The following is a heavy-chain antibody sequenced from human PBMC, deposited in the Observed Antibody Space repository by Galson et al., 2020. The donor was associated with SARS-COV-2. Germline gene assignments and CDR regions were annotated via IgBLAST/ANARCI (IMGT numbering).Heavy chain of an antibody. D-gene: IGHD1-20*01. J-gene: IGHJ4*02. CDR1: GYSFTSYW. CDR3: ARHLTGTTMLDY. V-gene: IGHV5-10-1*01. Sequence: HGESLKISCKGSGYSFTSYWISWVRQMPGKGLEWMGRIDPSDSYTNYSPSFQGHVTISADKSISTAYLQWSSLKASDTAMYYCARHLTGTTMLDYWGQGTLVTVSS. CDR2: IDPSDSYT.